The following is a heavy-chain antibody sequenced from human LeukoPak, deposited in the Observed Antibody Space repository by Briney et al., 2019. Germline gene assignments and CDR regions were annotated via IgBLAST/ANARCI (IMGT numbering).Heavy chain of an antibody. CDR3: ARDTSGSYSITYFDY. J-gene: IGHJ4*01. D-gene: IGHD3-10*01. Sequence: GGSLRLSCAASGFTFSSSSMNRVRPAPGKGLEWVSYIDSTSAYKLYTGSVEGRFTISRDNAKNSLYLQMNSLRAEDTAVYYCARDTSGSYSITYFDYWGHGALVTVSA. CDR2: IDSTSAYK. V-gene: IGHV3-21*01. CDR1: GFTFSSSS.